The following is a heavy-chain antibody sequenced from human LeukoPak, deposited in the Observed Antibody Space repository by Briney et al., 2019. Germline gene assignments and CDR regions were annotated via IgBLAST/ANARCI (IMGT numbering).Heavy chain of an antibody. D-gene: IGHD3-10*01. J-gene: IGHJ6*04. CDR3: ARHARYYGSGSLDV. V-gene: IGHV4-34*01. CDR2: INHSGST. CDR1: GGSFSGYY. Sequence: PSETLSLTCAVYGGSFSGYYWSWIRQPPGKGLEWIGEINHSGSTNYNPSLKSRVTISVDTSKNQFSLKLSSVTAADTAVYYCARHARYYGSGSLDVWGKGTTVTISS.